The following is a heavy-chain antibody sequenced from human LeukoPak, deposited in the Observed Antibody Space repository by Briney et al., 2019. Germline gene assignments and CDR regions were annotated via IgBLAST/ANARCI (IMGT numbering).Heavy chain of an antibody. CDR1: GGSINSTYY. J-gene: IGHJ4*02. CDR3: ARLLWNGEDY. D-gene: IGHD3-3*01. V-gene: IGHV4-39*01. CDR2: IYYSGST. Sequence: SETLSLTCTVSGGSINSTYYWGWIRQPPGGGLEWIGSIYYSGSTFYNPSLQSRVTISVDTSKSQFSLRLTSVTASDTAVYFCARLLWNGEDYWGQGTLVTVSS.